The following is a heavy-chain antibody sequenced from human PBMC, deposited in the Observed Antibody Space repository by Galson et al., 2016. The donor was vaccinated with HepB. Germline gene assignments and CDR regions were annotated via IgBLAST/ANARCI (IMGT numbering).Heavy chain of an antibody. Sequence: SLRLSCAASGFPVSDHYMTWVCQAPGKGLECVAVISLAGSTFYADSVRGRFTISRDDSANILYLQMTSLRAEDTAVYFCAGYLSRRGGIDYWGQGTLVAVSS. V-gene: IGHV3-53*01. CDR3: AGYLSRRGGIDY. D-gene: IGHD2-21*01. CDR2: ISLAGST. J-gene: IGHJ4*02. CDR1: GFPVSDHY.